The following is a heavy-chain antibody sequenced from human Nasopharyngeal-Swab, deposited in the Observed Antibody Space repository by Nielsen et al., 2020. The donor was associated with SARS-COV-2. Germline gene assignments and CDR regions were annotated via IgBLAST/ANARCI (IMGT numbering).Heavy chain of an antibody. J-gene: IGHJ6*02. CDR2: INSDGSST. Sequence: GGSLRLSCAASGFTFSSYWMHWVRQAPGKGLVWVSRINSDGSSTSYADSVKGRFTISRDNAKNTLYLQMNSLRAEDTAVYYCAKDLNSEGYCSSTSCYVLDYYGMDVWGQGTTVTVSS. CDR3: AKDLNSEGYCSSTSCYVLDYYGMDV. D-gene: IGHD2-2*01. CDR1: GFTFSSYW. V-gene: IGHV3-74*01.